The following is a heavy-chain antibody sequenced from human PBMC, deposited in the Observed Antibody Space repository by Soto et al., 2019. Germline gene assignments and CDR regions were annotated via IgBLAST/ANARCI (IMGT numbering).Heavy chain of an antibody. J-gene: IGHJ3*02. CDR3: ARGRTPRDAFDI. V-gene: IGHV3-13*05. CDR2: IGTAGDP. Sequence: PGGSLRLSCAASGFTFSNYDMHWVRQATGKGLEWVSSIGTAGDPYYPGSVKGRFTISRENAKNSLYLQMNSLRAEDTAVYYCARGRTPRDAFDIWGQGTMVTVSS. CDR1: GFTFSNYD.